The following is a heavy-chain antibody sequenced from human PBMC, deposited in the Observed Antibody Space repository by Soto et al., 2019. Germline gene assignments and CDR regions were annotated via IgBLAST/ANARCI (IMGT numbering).Heavy chain of an antibody. CDR2: IYYSGST. D-gene: IGHD3-3*01. CDR3: ARSSGTIFGVVIIGEFDY. J-gene: IGHJ4*02. Sequence: PSETLSLTCTVSGGSISSYYWSWIRQPPGKGLEWIGYIYYSGSTNYNPSLKSRVTISVDTSKNQFSLKLSSVTAADTAVYYCARSSGTIFGVVIIGEFDYWGQGTLVTVSS. CDR1: GGSISSYY. V-gene: IGHV4-59*01.